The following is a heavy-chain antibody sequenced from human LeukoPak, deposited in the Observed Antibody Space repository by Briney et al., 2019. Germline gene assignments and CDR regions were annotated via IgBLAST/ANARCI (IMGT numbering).Heavy chain of an antibody. D-gene: IGHD1-26*01. CDR3: ARDSSGSYPSANDY. CDR2: ISSSGSTI. V-gene: IGHV3-11*01. Sequence: GGSLRLSCVASGFTFSDYYMSWIRQAPGKGLEWVSYISSSGSTIYYADSVKGRFTISRDNAKNSLYLQMNSLRAEDTAVYYCARDSSGSYPSANDYWGQGTLVTVSS. J-gene: IGHJ4*02. CDR1: GFTFSDYY.